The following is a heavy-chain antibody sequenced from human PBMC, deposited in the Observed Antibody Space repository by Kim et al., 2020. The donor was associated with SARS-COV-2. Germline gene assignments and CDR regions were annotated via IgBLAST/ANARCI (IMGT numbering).Heavy chain of an antibody. CDR3: AREVLGPAAMGCDYYYYG. D-gene: IGHD5-18*01. CDR2: IRNHNNNI. J-gene: IGHJ6*01. Sequence: GGSLRLSCAASGFTFSCYAMHWVRQAPGKGLEWVAAIRNHNNNIYYADSVKGRFTISRDNTKNTLSLQMDSLRAEDSAVYYCAREVLGPAAMGCDYYYYG. V-gene: IGHV3-30*04. CDR1: GFTFSCYA.